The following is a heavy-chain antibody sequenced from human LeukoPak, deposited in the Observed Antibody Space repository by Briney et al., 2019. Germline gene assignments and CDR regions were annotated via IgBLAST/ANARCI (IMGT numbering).Heavy chain of an antibody. D-gene: IGHD6-13*01. Sequence: GGSLRLSCAASGFTFNTYDMNWVRQAPGRGLEWVSYISSNSGITNYADSVKGRFTISRDNAKNSLHLQMNSLRDEDTAVYYCARDLPGSSWYALDSWGQGTLVTVSS. V-gene: IGHV3-48*02. CDR2: ISSNSGIT. CDR3: ARDLPGSSWYALDS. J-gene: IGHJ5*01. CDR1: GFTFNTYD.